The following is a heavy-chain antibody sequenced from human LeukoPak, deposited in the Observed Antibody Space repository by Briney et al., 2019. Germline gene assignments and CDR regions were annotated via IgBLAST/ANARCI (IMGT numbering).Heavy chain of an antibody. J-gene: IGHJ4*02. D-gene: IGHD3-22*01. CDR2: INSDGSST. CDR3: ARDLNYYDSSGYYSY. V-gene: IGHV3-74*01. Sequence: GGSLRLSCAASGFTFSSYWMHWVRQAPGKGLVWVSRINSDGSSTSYADSVKGRFTISRDNAKNTLYLQMNSLRAKDTAVYYCARDLNYYDSSGYYSYWGQGTLVTVSS. CDR1: GFTFSSYW.